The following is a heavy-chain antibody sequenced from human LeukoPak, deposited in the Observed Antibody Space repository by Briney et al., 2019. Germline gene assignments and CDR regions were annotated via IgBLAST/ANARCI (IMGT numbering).Heavy chain of an antibody. Sequence: GGSLRLSCAASGFIFSNYEMNWVRQAPGKGLEWVSYISNNGAAVYYADSVQGRFTVSRDDTKNSLYLQMNRLTDEDTAVYYCARDPTYHYGSGTYSHYYGMDVWGQGTTVTVSS. V-gene: IGHV3-48*03. CDR3: ARDPTYHYGSGTYSHYYGMDV. D-gene: IGHD3-10*01. CDR1: GFIFSNYE. CDR2: ISNNGAAV. J-gene: IGHJ6*02.